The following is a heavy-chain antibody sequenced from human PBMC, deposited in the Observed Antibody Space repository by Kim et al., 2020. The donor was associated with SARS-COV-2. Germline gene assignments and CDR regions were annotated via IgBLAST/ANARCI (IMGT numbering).Heavy chain of an antibody. CDR1: GFTFSNYA. Sequence: GGSLRLSCAVSGFTFSNYAMSWVRQAPGRGLEWVSTVSGSGGSTYYADSVKGRFTTSRDNSNNTLYMQMKNLRAEDTAVYYCTKGFGAPAGWNYFDPWGQGSLVTVSS. V-gene: IGHV3-23*01. CDR3: TKGFGAPAGWNYFDP. D-gene: IGHD1-7*01. CDR2: VSGSGGST. J-gene: IGHJ5*02.